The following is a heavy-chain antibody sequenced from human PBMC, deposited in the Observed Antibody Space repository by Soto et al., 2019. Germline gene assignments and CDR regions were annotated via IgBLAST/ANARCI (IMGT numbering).Heavy chain of an antibody. V-gene: IGHV2-5*02. D-gene: IGHD3-10*01. CDR1: GFSLSTSGVA. Sequence: QITLKESGPTLVKPTQTLTLTCTFSGFSLSTSGVAVGWIRQPPGKALEWLALIYWDDDKRYNPSLKSRLTITNETSRDKAVPIMTHMDPADTATYSRAHRCGSGTYYYDGMDVWGQGRTVTVSS. J-gene: IGHJ6*02. CDR2: IYWDDDK. CDR3: AHRCGSGTYYYDGMDV.